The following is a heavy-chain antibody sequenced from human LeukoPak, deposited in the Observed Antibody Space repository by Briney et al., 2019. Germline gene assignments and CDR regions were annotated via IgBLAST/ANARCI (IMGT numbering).Heavy chain of an antibody. J-gene: IGHJ3*02. CDR1: GYTFTSYY. CDR3: ACSGYSDYDAFDI. CDR2: INPSGGST. Sequence: ASVKVSCKASGYTFTSYYMHWVRQAPGQGLEWMGIINPSGGSTSYAQKFQGRVTMTRDTSTSTVYMELSSLRSEDTAVYYCACSGYSDYDAFDIWGQGTMVTVSS. V-gene: IGHV1-46*01. D-gene: IGHD3-22*01.